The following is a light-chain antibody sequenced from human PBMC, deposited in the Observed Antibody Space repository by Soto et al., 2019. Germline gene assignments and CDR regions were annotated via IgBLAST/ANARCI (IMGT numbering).Light chain of an antibody. J-gene: IGKJ1*01. V-gene: IGKV1-27*01. CDR1: QGIGIS. CDR2: HAS. Sequence: IQMTQSPSSLSASVGDRVTIACRASQGIGISLAWFQQKPGKVPKLLIYHASSLQSGVPSRFSGSGSGTDFILTISSLQPEDVATYYCQKYDTVPVIFGQGTKVEIK. CDR3: QKYDTVPVI.